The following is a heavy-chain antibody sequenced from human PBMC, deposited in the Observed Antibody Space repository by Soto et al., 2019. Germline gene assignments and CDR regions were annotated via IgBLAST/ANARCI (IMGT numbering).Heavy chain of an antibody. J-gene: IGHJ4*02. V-gene: IGHV4-31*03. CDR1: GGSISSGGYY. Sequence: SETLSLTCTVSGGSISSGGYYWSWIRQHPGKGLEWIGYIYYSGSTYYNPSLKSRVTISVDTSKNQFSLKLSSVTAAETAVYYCARGAHIAVAATGGMLDHFDYWGQGNLVTVSS. D-gene: IGHD6-19*01. CDR3: ARGAHIAVAATGGMLDHFDY. CDR2: IYYSGST.